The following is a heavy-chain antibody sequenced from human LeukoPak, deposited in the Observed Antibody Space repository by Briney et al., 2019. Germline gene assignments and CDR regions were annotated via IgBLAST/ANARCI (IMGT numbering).Heavy chain of an antibody. CDR3: ARVGANYYGSGSFLDI. CDR2: IYYTGST. V-gene: IGHV4-39*07. CDR1: GGSITSSSYY. D-gene: IGHD3-10*01. Sequence: SETLSLTCTVSGGSITSSSYYWGWIRQPPGKGPEWIGSIYYTGSTNYNPSLKSRVTISLDTSKNQFSLKLTSVTAADTAVYYCARVGANYYGSGSFLDIWGQGTKVTVSS. J-gene: IGHJ3*02.